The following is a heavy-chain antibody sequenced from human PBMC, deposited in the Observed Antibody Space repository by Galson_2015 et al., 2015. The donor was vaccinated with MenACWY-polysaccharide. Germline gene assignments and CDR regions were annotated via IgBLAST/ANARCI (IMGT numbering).Heavy chain of an antibody. Sequence: SLRLSCAASGFTFSSYGMHWVRQAPGKGLEWVAVISYDGSNKYYADSVKGRFTISRDNSKNTLYLQMNSLRAEDTAVYYCAKARIPLRWNGMDVWGQGTTVTVSS. V-gene: IGHV3-30*18. D-gene: IGHD4-23*01. CDR1: GFTFSSYG. CDR3: AKARIPLRWNGMDV. CDR2: ISYDGSNK. J-gene: IGHJ6*02.